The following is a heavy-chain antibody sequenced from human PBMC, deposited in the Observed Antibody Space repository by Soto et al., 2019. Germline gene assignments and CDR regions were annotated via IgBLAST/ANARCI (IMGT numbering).Heavy chain of an antibody. CDR2: IWYDGSNK. D-gene: IGHD2-21*01. CDR1: GFTFSSYG. CDR3: AKESGDAWYFDL. V-gene: IGHV3-33*06. J-gene: IGHJ2*01. Sequence: QVQLVESGGGVVQPGRSLRLSCAASGFTFSSYGMHWVRQAPGKGVELVAVIWYDGSNKYYADSVKGRFTISRDNSKNTLYLQMNSLRAEDTAVYYCAKESGDAWYFDLWGRGTLVTVSS.